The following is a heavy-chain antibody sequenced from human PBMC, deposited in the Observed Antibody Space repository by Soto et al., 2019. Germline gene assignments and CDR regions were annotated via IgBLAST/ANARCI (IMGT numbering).Heavy chain of an antibody. Sequence: GGSLRLSCAASGFTFNTYAMSWVRQAPGKGLEWVSGITGSGGGTYYADSVKGRFTISRDNSKNTLYLQMNSLRAEDTAVFFCAKGTIYNGYQKYYFDYRGQGTLVTVSS. D-gene: IGHD5-12*01. CDR1: GFTFNTYA. V-gene: IGHV3-23*01. CDR3: AKGTIYNGYQKYYFDY. CDR2: ITGSGGGT. J-gene: IGHJ4*02.